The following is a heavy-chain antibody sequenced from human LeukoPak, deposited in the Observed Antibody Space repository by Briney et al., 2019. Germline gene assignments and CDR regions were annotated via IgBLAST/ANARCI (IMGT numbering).Heavy chain of an antibody. CDR1: GFSVSAYS. CDR2: IKKDGSEK. V-gene: IGHV3-7*01. D-gene: IGHD2-21*02. J-gene: IGHJ4*02. Sequence: PGESLRLSCVPSGFSVSAYSLSWVRQAPGKGLEWVAKIKKDGSEKDYVDSVKGRFTISRDDAKGSLYLQLNSLRVEDTAVYYCARGFQSGDSPVWGQGTLVTVSS. CDR3: ARGFQSGDSPV.